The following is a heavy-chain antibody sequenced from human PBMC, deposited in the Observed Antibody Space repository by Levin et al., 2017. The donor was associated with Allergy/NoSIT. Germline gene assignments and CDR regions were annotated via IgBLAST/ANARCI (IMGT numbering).Heavy chain of an antibody. D-gene: IGHD3-16*01. J-gene: IGHJ4*02. V-gene: IGHV4-30-2*01. Sequence: SETLSLTCAVSGGSISSGGYSWSWIRQPPGKGLEWIGYIYHSGSTYYNPSLKSRVTISVDRSKNQFSLKLSSVTAADTAVYYCARVSVRSGGRLGEFSYFDYWGQGTLVTVSS. CDR2: IYHSGST. CDR3: ARVSVRSGGRLGEFSYFDY. CDR1: GGSISSGGYS.